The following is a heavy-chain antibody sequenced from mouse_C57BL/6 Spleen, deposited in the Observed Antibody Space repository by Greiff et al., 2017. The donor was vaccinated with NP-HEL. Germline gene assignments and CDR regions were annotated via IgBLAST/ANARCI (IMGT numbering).Heavy chain of an antibody. Sequence: QVQLQQSGPELVKPGASVKISCKASGYAFSSSWMNWVKQRPGKGLEWIGRIYPGDGDTNYNGKFKGKATLTADKSSSTAYMQLSSRTAEDSAVYFCARQLYAMDYWGQGTSVTVSS. D-gene: IGHD3-1*01. CDR2: IYPGDGDT. CDR3: ARQLYAMDY. J-gene: IGHJ4*01. CDR1: GYAFSSSW. V-gene: IGHV1-82*01.